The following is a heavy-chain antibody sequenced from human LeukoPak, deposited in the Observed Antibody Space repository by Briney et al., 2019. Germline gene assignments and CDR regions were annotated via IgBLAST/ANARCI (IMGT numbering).Heavy chain of an antibody. CDR3: ARDEYDILTGYPGDY. Sequence: GGSLRLSCAASGFTVSSNYMSWVRQAPGKGLEWVSVIYSGGSTYYADSVKGRFTISGDNSKNTLYLQMNSLRAEDTAVYYCARDEYDILTGYPGDYWGQGTLVTVSS. V-gene: IGHV3-66*01. CDR1: GFTVSSNY. CDR2: IYSGGST. D-gene: IGHD3-9*01. J-gene: IGHJ4*02.